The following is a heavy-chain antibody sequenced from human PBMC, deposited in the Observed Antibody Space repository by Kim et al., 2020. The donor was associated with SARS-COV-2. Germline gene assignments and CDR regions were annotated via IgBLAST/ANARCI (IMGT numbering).Heavy chain of an antibody. CDR3: ARGRDFWSGYYRY. D-gene: IGHD3-3*01. J-gene: IGHJ4*02. Sequence: SETLSLTCAVYGGSFSGYYWSWIRQPPGKGLEWIGEINHSGSTNYNPSLKSRVTISVDTSKNQFSLKLSSVTAADTAVNYCARGRDFWSGYYRYWGQGTL. CDR1: GGSFSGYY. CDR2: INHSGST. V-gene: IGHV4-34*01.